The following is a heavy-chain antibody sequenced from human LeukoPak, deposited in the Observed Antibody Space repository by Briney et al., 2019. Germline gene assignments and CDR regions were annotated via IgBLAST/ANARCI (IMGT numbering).Heavy chain of an antibody. CDR2: TNAGNGNT. CDR3: ASGPDYYDSGSYLPS. Sequence: GASVKVSCKASGYTFTNYAMHWVRQAPGQRLEWMGWTNAGNGNTKYSQKFQGRVTITGDTSASTAYMEVSSLRSEDTAVYYCASGPDYYDSGSYLPSWGQGTLVTVSS. J-gene: IGHJ5*02. CDR1: GYTFTNYA. D-gene: IGHD3-10*01. V-gene: IGHV1-3*01.